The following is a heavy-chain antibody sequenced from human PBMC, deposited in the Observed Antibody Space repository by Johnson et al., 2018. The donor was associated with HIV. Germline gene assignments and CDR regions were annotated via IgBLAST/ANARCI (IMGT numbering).Heavy chain of an antibody. J-gene: IGHJ3*02. CDR1: GFTFDDYA. D-gene: IGHD6-13*01. CDR3: ARDIAASGFSDACDI. CDR2: ISWNSGSI. Sequence: VQLVESGGGLVQPGRSLRLSCAASGFTFDDYAMHWVRQAPGKGLEWVSGISWNSGSIGYADSVKGRFTISRDNAKNSLYLQMNSLRAEDMAVYYCARDIAASGFSDACDIWGQGTMVIASS. V-gene: IGHV3-9*03.